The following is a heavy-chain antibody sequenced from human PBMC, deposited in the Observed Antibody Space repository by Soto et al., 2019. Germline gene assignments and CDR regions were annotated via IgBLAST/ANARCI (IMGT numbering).Heavy chain of an antibody. CDR2: ISSGGST. Sequence: EVQLSESGGGLVQPEGSLRLSCAASGFTFTSYAMGWVRQAPGKGLEWVSVISSGGSTYYADSVRGRFTISRDNSKDTLSLQMNSLRAEDTAVYYCAKRRGAGGHFDYWGQGALVTVSS. J-gene: IGHJ4*02. D-gene: IGHD2-15*01. CDR1: GFTFTSYA. V-gene: IGHV3-23*01. CDR3: AKRRGAGGHFDY.